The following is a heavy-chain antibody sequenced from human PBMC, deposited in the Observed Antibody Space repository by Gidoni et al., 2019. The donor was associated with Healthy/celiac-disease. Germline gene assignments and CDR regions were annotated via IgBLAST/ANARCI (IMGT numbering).Heavy chain of an antibody. D-gene: IGHD5-12*01. CDR2: IYTSGST. J-gene: IGHJ4*02. Sequence: QVQLQESGPGLVQPSQTLSLTCTVYGGSISSGSYYWSWIRQPAGKGLEWIGRIYTSGSTNYNPSLKSRVTISVDTSKNQFSLKLSSVTAADTAVYYCARIGGYDYGYFDYWGQGTLVTVSS. V-gene: IGHV4-61*02. CDR1: GGSISSGSYY. CDR3: ARIGGYDYGYFDY.